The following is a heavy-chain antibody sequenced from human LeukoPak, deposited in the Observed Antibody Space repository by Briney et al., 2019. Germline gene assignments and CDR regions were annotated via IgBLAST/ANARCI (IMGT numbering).Heavy chain of an antibody. CDR2: IDYNGGT. J-gene: IGHJ3*02. CDR1: GGSVTSSY. D-gene: IGHD1-26*01. V-gene: IGHV4-59*02. CDR3: ARRLSKSSGGSRGAFDI. Sequence: PSETLSLICTVSGGSVTSSYWTWIRQPPGRGLEWIGNIDYNGGTNYYPSLKSRVTISVDTSKNQFSLKLSSVTAADTAVYYCARRLSKSSGGSRGAFDIWGQGTMVTVSS.